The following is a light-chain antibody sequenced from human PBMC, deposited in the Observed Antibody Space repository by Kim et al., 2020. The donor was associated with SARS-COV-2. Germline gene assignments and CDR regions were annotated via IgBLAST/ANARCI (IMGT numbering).Light chain of an antibody. V-gene: IGLV6-57*04. Sequence: FMLTQPHSVSESPGKTVTISCARSSGRIASNYVQWYQHRPGSAPTTVIYEHNQRPSGVPDRFSGSIDSSSNSASLTISGLKTEDEADYYCQSFDSNNPVVFGGGTQLTVL. J-gene: IGLJ2*01. CDR1: SGRIASNY. CDR3: QSFDSNNPVV. CDR2: EHN.